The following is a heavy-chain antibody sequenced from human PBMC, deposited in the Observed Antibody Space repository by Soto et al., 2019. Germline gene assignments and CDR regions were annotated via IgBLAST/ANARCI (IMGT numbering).Heavy chain of an antibody. CDR3: VKGPTDSYYSFDY. CDR1: GVTFSSYS. Sequence: GGSLRLSCAASGVTFSSYSMNWVRQAPVKGLEWVSYISSSSSTIYYADSVKGRFTISRDNAKNSLYLQMNSLRDEDTAVYYCVKGPTDSYYSFDYWGQGTMVTVSS. D-gene: IGHD1-26*01. V-gene: IGHV3-48*02. CDR2: ISSSSSTI. J-gene: IGHJ4*02.